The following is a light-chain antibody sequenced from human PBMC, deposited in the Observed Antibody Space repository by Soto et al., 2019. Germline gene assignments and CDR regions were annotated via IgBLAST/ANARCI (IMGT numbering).Light chain of an antibody. CDR2: GDS. CDR1: GSNIGAGYG. J-gene: IGLJ2*01. Sequence: QSVLTQLPSVSGAPGQRVTMSCTGSGSNIGAGYGVHWYIQLPGTAPKLLVYGDSNRPSGVPDRFTDSKSDTSAAMAITGLQAEDEADSYCQAYDSNLSGVIFGGGTKLTVL. V-gene: IGLV1-40*01. CDR3: QAYDSNLSGVI.